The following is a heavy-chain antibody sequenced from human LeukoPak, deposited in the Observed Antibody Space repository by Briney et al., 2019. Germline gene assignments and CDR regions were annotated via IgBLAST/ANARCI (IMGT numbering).Heavy chain of an antibody. CDR1: GFTFSSYG. J-gene: IGHJ3*02. Sequence: PGGSLRLSCAASGFTFSSYGMHWVRQAPGKGLEWVAVISYDGSNKYYADSVKGRFTISRDNSKNTLYLQMNSLRAEDTAVYYCAKDREGDGYYYYDAFDIWGQGTMVTVSS. D-gene: IGHD3-22*01. CDR3: AKDREGDGYYYYDAFDI. CDR2: ISYDGSNK. V-gene: IGHV3-30*18.